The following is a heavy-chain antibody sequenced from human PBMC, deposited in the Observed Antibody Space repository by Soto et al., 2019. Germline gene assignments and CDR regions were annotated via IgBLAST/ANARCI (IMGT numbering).Heavy chain of an antibody. CDR2: VSAYNGER. J-gene: IGHJ4*01. CDR1: GYTFTNYG. V-gene: IGHV1-18*01. Sequence: QVQLVQSGAEVKKPGASVKVSCKASGYTFTNYGINWVRQAPGQGLEWLGWVSAYNGERRYAQRVQARVIMTTDRSTTNAYMELRSLRSDDTAVYYCSRGTSIPASGDYWGQGTLVTVSS. D-gene: IGHD6-6*01. CDR3: SRGTSIPASGDY.